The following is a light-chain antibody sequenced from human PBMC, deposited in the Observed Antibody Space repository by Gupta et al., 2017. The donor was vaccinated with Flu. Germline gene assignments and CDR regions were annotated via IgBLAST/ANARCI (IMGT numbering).Light chain of an antibody. CDR1: QSISSY. Sequence: DIQMTQSPSSLSASVVDRVTITCRASQSISSYLNWYQQKPGKAPKLLIYAASSLQSGVPSRFSGSGSGTDFTLTISSLQPEDFATYYCQQSYSTPSTFGHGTKVDIK. CDR3: QQSYSTPST. CDR2: AAS. J-gene: IGKJ3*01. V-gene: IGKV1-39*01.